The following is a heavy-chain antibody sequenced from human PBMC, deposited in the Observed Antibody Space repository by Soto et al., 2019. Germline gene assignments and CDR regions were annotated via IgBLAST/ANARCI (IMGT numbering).Heavy chain of an antibody. CDR3: AKEVLMASYLDY. D-gene: IGHD3-9*01. V-gene: IGHV3-30*18. CDR2: ISYDGSNK. CDR1: GFTFSSYG. Sequence: GGSLRLSCAASGFTFSSYGMHWVRQAPGKGLEWVAVISYDGSNKYYADSVKGRFTISRDNSKNTLYLQMNSLRAEDTAVYYCAKEVLMASYLDYWGQGTLVTVSS. J-gene: IGHJ4*02.